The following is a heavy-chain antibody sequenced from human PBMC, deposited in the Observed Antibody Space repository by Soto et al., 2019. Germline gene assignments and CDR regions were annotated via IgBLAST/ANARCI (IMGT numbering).Heavy chain of an antibody. J-gene: IGHJ5*02. V-gene: IGHV4-39*01. CDR2: IYYSGST. D-gene: IGHD2-15*01. CDR3: ARQGRHCSGGSCYSGWFDP. CDR1: GGSISSSSYY. Sequence: PSETLSLTCTVSGGSISSSSYYWGWIRQPPGKGLEWIGSIYYSGSTYYNPSLKSRVTISVDTSKNPFSLKLSSVTAADTAVYYCARQGRHCSGGSCYSGWFDPWGQGTLVTVSS.